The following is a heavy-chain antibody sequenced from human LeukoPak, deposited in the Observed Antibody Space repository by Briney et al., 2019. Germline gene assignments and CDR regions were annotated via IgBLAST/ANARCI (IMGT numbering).Heavy chain of an antibody. V-gene: IGHV4-59*01. CDR3: ARGGTQLTFPV. CDR2: IYYSGSA. CDR1: GGSISSYY. J-gene: IGHJ4*02. D-gene: IGHD4/OR15-4a*01. Sequence: SETLSLTCTVSGGSISSYYWSWIRQPSGKGLGWIGYIYYSGSANYNPSLKSRVTISVDTSKNQFSLKLASVSAADTAVYYCARGGTQLTFPVWGQGTLVTVSS.